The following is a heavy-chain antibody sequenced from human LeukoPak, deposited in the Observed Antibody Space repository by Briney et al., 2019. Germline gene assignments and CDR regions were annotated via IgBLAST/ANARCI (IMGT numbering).Heavy chain of an antibody. CDR2: ISVSGNTI. CDR3: ARYGSGSYDY. CDR1: GFTFSSFS. J-gene: IGHJ4*02. D-gene: IGHD3-10*01. Sequence: GGSLRLSCAASGFTFSSFSFNWVRQAPGKGLEWVSYISVSGNTIYHADSVKGRFTISRDNAKNSLYLQMNSLRDEDTAVYYCARYGSGSYDYWGQGTLVTVSS. V-gene: IGHV3-48*02.